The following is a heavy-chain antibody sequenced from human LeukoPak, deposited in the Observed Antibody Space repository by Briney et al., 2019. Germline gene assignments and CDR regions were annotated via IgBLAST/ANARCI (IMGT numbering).Heavy chain of an antibody. J-gene: IGHJ4*02. V-gene: IGHV3-23*01. CDR3: AKDSRYYYDSSGYPIDAPFDY. CDR2: ISGSGGST. D-gene: IGHD3-22*01. Sequence: GGSLRLSCAASGFTFSSYAMSWVRQAPGKGPEWVSAISGSGGSTYYADSVKGRFTISRDDSKNTLYLQMNSLRAEDTAVYYCAKDSRYYYDSSGYPIDAPFDYWGQGTLVTVSS. CDR1: GFTFSSYA.